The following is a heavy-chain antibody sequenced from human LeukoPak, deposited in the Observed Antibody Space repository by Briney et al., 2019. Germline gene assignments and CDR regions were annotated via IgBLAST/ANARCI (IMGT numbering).Heavy chain of an antibody. D-gene: IGHD3-22*01. V-gene: IGHV4-31*03. CDR1: GGSISSGGYY. CDR2: IYYSGST. J-gene: IGHJ4*02. CDR3: ARLLTYYYDSSGYYDY. Sequence: SETLSLTCTVSGGSISSGGYYWSWIHQHPGKGLEWIGYIYYSGSTYYNPSLKSRVTISVDTSKNQFSLKLSSVTAADTAVYYCARLLTYYYDSSGYYDYWGQGTLVTVSS.